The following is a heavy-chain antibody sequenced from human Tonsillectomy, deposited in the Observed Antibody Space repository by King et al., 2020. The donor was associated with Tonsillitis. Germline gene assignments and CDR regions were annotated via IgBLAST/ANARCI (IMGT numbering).Heavy chain of an antibody. CDR2: TYYRSKWYN. J-gene: IGHJ2*01. V-gene: IGHV6-1*01. CDR3: ARAPRGYYYDSSGYYPRVGYFDL. Sequence: VQLPQSGPGLVKPSQTLSLTCALSGDSVSSNSAAWNWIRQSPSRGLEWLGRTYYRSKWYNDYAVSVKSRITINPDTSKNQFSLQLNSETPEDTAVYYCARAPRGYYYDSSGYYPRVGYFDLWGRGTLVTVSA. D-gene: IGHD3-22*01. CDR1: GDSVSSNSAA.